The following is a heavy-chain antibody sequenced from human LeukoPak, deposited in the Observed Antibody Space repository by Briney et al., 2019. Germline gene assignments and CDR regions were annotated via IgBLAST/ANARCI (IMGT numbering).Heavy chain of an antibody. CDR1: GGSISSSSYY. V-gene: IGHV4-39*02. Sequence: PSETLSLTCTVSGGSISSSSYYWGWIRQPPGKGLEWIGSIYYSGSTYYNPSLKSRVTISVDTSKNQFPLKLSSVTAADTAVYYCARDWSHYDSSGYSKWGQGTLVTVSS. D-gene: IGHD3-22*01. CDR3: ARDWSHYDSSGYSK. CDR2: IYYSGST. J-gene: IGHJ4*02.